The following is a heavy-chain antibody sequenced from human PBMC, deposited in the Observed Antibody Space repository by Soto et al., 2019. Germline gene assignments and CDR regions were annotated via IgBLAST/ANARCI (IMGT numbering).Heavy chain of an antibody. Sequence: ASVKVSCKASGYTFTSYGISWVRQAPGQGLEWMGWISAYNGNTNYAQKLQGRVTMTTDTSTSTAYMELRSLRSDDTAVYYCARDQAYNWNYVGGGYGMDVWGQGTTVTVSS. CDR2: ISAYNGNT. CDR1: GYTFTSYG. V-gene: IGHV1-18*01. D-gene: IGHD1-7*01. CDR3: ARDQAYNWNYVGGGYGMDV. J-gene: IGHJ6*02.